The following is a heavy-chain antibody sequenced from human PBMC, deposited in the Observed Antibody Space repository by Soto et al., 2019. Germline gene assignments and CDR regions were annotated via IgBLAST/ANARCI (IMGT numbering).Heavy chain of an antibody. J-gene: IGHJ4*02. D-gene: IGHD3-22*01. CDR1: GFTFSSYA. Sequence: GGSLRLSCAASGFTFSSYAMHWVRQAPGKGLEWVAVISYDGSNKYYADSVKGRFTISRDNSKNTLYLQMNSLRAEDTAVYYCARLTLSTDYYDSSGYLWTRDYWGQGTLVTVSS. CDR2: ISYDGSNK. V-gene: IGHV3-30-3*01. CDR3: ARLTLSTDYYDSSGYLWTRDY.